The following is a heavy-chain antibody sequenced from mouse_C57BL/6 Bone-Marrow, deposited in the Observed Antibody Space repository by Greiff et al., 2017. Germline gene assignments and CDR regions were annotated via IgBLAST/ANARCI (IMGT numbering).Heavy chain of an antibody. V-gene: IGHV7-3*01. CDR3: ARYSRGSFDY. CDR1: GFTFTDYY. D-gene: IGHD1-1*01. Sequence: EVQLVESGGGLVQPGGSLSLSCAASGFTFTDYYMSWVRQPPGKALEWLGFIRNKANGYTTEYSASVKGRFTISRDNSQSILYLQMNALRAEDSATYYCARYSRGSFDYWGQGTTLPVSS. CDR2: IRNKANGYTT. J-gene: IGHJ2*01.